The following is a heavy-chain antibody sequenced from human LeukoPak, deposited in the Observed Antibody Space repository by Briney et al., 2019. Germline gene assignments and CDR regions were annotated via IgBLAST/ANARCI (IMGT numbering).Heavy chain of an antibody. V-gene: IGHV4-39*01. D-gene: IGHD5-24*01. Sequence: KPSETLSLTCTVSGGSISSTSYYWGWIRHSPGKGLEWIGSVYYTGSTQDNPSLKGRVTISEDTSKNQFSLKLTSVTAEDTAVYYCARQLGDGYNLVYWFDPWGQGTLVTVSS. CDR3: ARQLGDGYNLVYWFDP. J-gene: IGHJ5*02. CDR1: GGSISSTSYY. CDR2: VYYTGST.